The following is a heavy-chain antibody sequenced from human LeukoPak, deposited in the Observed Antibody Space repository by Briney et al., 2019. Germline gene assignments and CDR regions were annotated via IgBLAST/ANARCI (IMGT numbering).Heavy chain of an antibody. V-gene: IGHV3-23*01. CDR3: AKVLYGSGGSCYSFDY. D-gene: IGHD2-15*01. J-gene: IGHJ4*02. CDR1: GFTFSSYG. Sequence: GGTLRLSCAASGFTFSSYGMSWVRQAPGKGLEWVSAISGSGGSTYYADSVKGRFTISRDNSKNTLYLQMNSLRAEDTAVYYCAKVLYGSGGSCYSFDYWGQGTLVTVSS. CDR2: ISGSGGST.